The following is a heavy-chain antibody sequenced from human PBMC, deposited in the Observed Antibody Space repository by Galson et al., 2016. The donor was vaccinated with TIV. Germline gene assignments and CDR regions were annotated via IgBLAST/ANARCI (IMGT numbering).Heavy chain of an antibody. J-gene: IGHJ5*02. V-gene: IGHV5-51*01. D-gene: IGHD5-12*01. CDR3: AAKPHSRHPEYLDHTGYPFGT. CDR2: IYPGDSDT. CDR1: GYSFTTYW. Sequence: QSGAEVKKPGESLKISCKGSGYSFTTYWIGWVRQMPGKGLEWMGIIYPGDSDTRYTPSFQGQVTISADKSIRTAYLQWSSLKASDTAMHFCAAKPHSRHPEYLDHTGYPFGTWGQGTLVTVSS.